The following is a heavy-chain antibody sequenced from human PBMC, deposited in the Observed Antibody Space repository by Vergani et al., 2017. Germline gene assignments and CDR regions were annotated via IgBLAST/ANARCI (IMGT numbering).Heavy chain of an antibody. V-gene: IGHV3-38-3*01. D-gene: IGHD3-3*01. CDR1: GFTVSSNE. Sequence: EVQLVESRGVLVQPGGSLRLSCAASGFTVSSNEMSWVRQAPGKGLEWVSSISGGSTYYADSRKGRFTISRDDAKNSLFLQVNSLRAEDTAVYYCARAQYDFRSGYHRTPYYFDYWGQGMLVTVSS. J-gene: IGHJ4*02. CDR2: ISGGST. CDR3: ARAQYDFRSGYHRTPYYFDY.